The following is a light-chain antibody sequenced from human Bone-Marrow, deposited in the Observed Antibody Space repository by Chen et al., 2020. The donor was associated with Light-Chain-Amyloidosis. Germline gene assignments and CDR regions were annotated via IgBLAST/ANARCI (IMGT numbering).Light chain of an antibody. J-gene: IGLJ1*01. CDR2: AVS. CDR3: SSFTSSSSYV. CDR1: SGDVGTYNY. V-gene: IGLV2-14*01. Sequence: QSALTQPASVSGSPGQSITISCTGTSGDVGTYNYVSWYQQHPGKAPKVMIYAVSNRPSGVSNRFSGSRSGNTASLTISGHQAEDEADYYCSSFTSSSSYVFGPGTKVTVL.